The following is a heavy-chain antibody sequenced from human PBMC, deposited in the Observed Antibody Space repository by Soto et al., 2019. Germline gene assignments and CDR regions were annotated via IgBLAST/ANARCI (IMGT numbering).Heavy chain of an antibody. D-gene: IGHD2-2*01. V-gene: IGHV3-30-3*01. Sequence: PGGSLRLSCAASGFTFSSYAMHWVRQAPGKGLEWVAVISYDGSNKYYADSVKGRFTISRDNSKNTLYLQMNSLRAEDTAVYYCARDRVVVVPAAMGDYYYYGMDVWGQGTTVTV. CDR2: ISYDGSNK. CDR3: ARDRVVVVPAAMGDYYYYGMDV. CDR1: GFTFSSYA. J-gene: IGHJ6*02.